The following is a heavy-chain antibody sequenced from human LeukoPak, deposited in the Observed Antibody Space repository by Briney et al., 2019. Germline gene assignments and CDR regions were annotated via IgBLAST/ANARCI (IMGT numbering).Heavy chain of an antibody. CDR1: GFAFRRYW. V-gene: IGHV3-21*01. CDR2: ISSSSSYI. D-gene: IGHD3-22*01. Sequence: GGSLRLSCAASGFAFRRYWMHWVRQAPGKGLEWVSSISSSSSYIYYADSVKGRFTISRDNAKNSLYLQMNSLRAEDTAVYYCARDRLYYYDSSGYLGTFDYWGQGTLVTVSS. J-gene: IGHJ4*02. CDR3: ARDRLYYYDSSGYLGTFDY.